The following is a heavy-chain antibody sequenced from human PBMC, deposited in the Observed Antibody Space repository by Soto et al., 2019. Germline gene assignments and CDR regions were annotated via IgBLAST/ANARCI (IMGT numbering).Heavy chain of an antibody. CDR2: INHSGST. J-gene: IGHJ4*02. D-gene: IGHD3-3*01. V-gene: IGHV4-34*01. CDR3: AGTARFLEWIPWDY. Sequence: SETLSLTCAVYGGSFSGYYWSWIRQPPGKGLEWIGEINHSGSTNYNPSLKSRVTISVDTSKNQFSLKLSSVTAADTAVYYCAGTARFLEWIPWDYWGQGTLVTVSS. CDR1: GGSFSGYY.